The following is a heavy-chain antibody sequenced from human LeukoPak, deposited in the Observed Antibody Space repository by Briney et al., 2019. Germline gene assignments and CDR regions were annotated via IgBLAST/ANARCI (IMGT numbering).Heavy chain of an antibody. CDR2: IYPDDSDT. D-gene: IGHD3-22*01. J-gene: IGHJ3*01. CDR1: GYRFNAYW. V-gene: IGHV5-51*01. Sequence: GESLKISCKGSGYRFNAYWIAWVRQMPGQGLEWMGIIYPDDSDTRYSPSFQGQVTISADKSVRTAYLQWSSLKASDTAMYYCARPNITSYYDSRGYDAFDVWGQGTMVTVSS. CDR3: ARPNITSYYDSRGYDAFDV.